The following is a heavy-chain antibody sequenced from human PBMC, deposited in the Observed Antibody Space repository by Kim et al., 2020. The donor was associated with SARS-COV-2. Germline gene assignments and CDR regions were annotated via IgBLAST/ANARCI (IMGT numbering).Heavy chain of an antibody. V-gene: IGHV3-15*01. D-gene: IGHD3-16*01. J-gene: IGHJ4*02. Sequence: GGSLRLSCAASGFTFSNAWMTWVRQAPGKGLEWLGRIKPNTDGGTAEYAAPVKGRFIISRDDSKNTLYLQMNSLETEDTAVYYCATLSYGRFDYWGQGTL. CDR3: ATLSYGRFDY. CDR1: GFTFSNAW. CDR2: IKPNTDGGTA.